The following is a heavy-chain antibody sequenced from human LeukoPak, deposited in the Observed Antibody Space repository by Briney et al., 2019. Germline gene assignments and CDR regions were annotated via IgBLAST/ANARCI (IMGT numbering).Heavy chain of an antibody. CDR2: MNPNSGNT. V-gene: IGHV1-8*01. Sequence: SVKVSCKASGYTFTSYDINWLRQATGQGLEWMGWMNPNSGNTGYAQKFQGRVTMTRNTSISTAYMELSSLRSEDTAVYYCARGLDDYGDYEGYWGQGTLVTVSS. CDR1: GYTFTSYD. J-gene: IGHJ4*02. D-gene: IGHD4-17*01. CDR3: ARGLDDYGDYEGY.